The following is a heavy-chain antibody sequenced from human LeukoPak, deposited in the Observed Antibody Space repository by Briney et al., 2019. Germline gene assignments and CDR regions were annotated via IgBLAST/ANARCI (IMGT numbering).Heavy chain of an antibody. Sequence: PSQTLSLTCTVSGGSISSGDYYWSWIRQPPGKGLEWIGSIYYSGSTYYNPSLKSRVTISVDTSKNQFSLKLSSVTAADTAVYYCARNPAISAAGSFDYWGQGTLVPVSS. V-gene: IGHV4-39*07. J-gene: IGHJ4*02. CDR1: GGSISSGDYY. CDR3: ARNPAISAAGSFDY. CDR2: IYYSGST. D-gene: IGHD6-13*01.